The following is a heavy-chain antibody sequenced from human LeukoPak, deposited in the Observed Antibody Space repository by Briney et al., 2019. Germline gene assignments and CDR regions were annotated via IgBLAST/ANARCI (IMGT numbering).Heavy chain of an antibody. V-gene: IGHV1-18*01. CDR3: ASSGISHDYYGMDV. CDR1: GYTFTSYG. J-gene: IGHJ6*02. CDR2: ISAYNGNT. D-gene: IGHD4-23*01. Sequence: ASVKVSCKASGYTFTSYGISWVRQAPGQELEWMGWISAYNGNTNYAQKLQGRVTMTTDTFTSTAYMELRSLRSDDTAVYYCASSGISHDYYGMDVWGQGTTVTVSS.